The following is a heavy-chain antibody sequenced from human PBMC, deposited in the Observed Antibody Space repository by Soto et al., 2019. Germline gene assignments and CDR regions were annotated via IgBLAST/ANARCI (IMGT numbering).Heavy chain of an antibody. Sequence: SETLSLTCTVSGGSISSYYWSWIRQPPGKGLEWIGYIYYSGSTNYNPSLKSRVTISVDTSKNQFSLKLSSVTAADTAVYYCARTTLLRKYYYYYYMDVWGKGTTVTVSS. D-gene: IGHD2-15*01. CDR2: IYYSGST. CDR3: ARTTLLRKYYYYYYMDV. V-gene: IGHV4-59*08. J-gene: IGHJ6*03. CDR1: GGSISSYY.